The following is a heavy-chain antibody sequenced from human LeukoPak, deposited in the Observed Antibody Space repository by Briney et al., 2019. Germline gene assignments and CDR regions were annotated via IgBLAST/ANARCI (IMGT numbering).Heavy chain of an antibody. V-gene: IGHV1-46*01. Sequence: ASVKVSCKASGYTFTSYYMHWVRQAPGQGLEWMGIINPSGGSTSYAQKFQGRVTMTRDMSTSTVYMELSSLRSEDTAVYYCARDFVRGVRGVIQSPRGFDYWGQGTLVTVSS. CDR3: ARDFVRGVRGVIQSPRGFDY. CDR1: GYTFTSYY. J-gene: IGHJ4*02. D-gene: IGHD3-10*01. CDR2: INPSGGST.